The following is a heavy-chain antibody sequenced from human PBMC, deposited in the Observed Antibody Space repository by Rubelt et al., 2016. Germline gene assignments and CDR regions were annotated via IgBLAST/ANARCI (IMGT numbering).Heavy chain of an antibody. Sequence: QVQLVQSGAEVKKPGASVKVSCKASGYTFTSYGISWVRQAPGQGLEWMGWISAYNGNTNYAQKLHGRVTRTTDTSTSTAYMELRSRRSDDTAVYYCASDADYYDSSGYYPFWGQGTLVTVSS. CDR2: ISAYNGNT. CDR1: GYTFTSYG. J-gene: IGHJ4*02. V-gene: IGHV1-18*01. D-gene: IGHD3-22*01. CDR3: ASDADYYDSSGYYPF.